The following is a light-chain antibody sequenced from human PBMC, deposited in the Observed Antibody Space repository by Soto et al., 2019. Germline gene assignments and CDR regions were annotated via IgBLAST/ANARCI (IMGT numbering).Light chain of an antibody. Sequence: DIQMTQSPSAMSASVGDRVTITCRASQGISTYLAWFQQKPGKVPRRLIYPASSLQSEVPSRFSGSGSGTEFTLTISSLQPEDFATYYCQQYDNLPLMYTFGQGTKLEIK. J-gene: IGKJ2*01. CDR1: QGISTY. CDR3: QQYDNLPLMYT. V-gene: IGKV1-17*03. CDR2: PAS.